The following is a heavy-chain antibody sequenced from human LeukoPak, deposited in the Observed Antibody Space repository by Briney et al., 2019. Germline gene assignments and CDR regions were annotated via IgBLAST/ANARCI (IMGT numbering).Heavy chain of an antibody. CDR3: ARDSSGYHFDY. Sequence: GGSLRLSCAASGFTFSSYAMHWVRQAPGKGLEWVAVISYDGSNKYYADSVKGRFTISRDNSKNTLYLQMNSLRAEDTAVYYCARDSSGYHFDYWGQGTLVTVSS. D-gene: IGHD3-22*01. J-gene: IGHJ4*02. V-gene: IGHV3-30-3*01. CDR2: ISYDGSNK. CDR1: GFTFSSYA.